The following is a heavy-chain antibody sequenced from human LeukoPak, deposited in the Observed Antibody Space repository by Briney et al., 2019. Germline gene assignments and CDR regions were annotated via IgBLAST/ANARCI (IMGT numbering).Heavy chain of an antibody. D-gene: IGHD6-19*01. Sequence: ASVKVSCKASGGTSSSYAISWVRQAPGQGLEWMGGIIPIFGTANYAQKFQGRVTITADESTSTAYMELSSLRSEDMAVYYCARDSYSSGWSPGGAFDIWGQGTMVTVSS. CDR3: ARDSYSSGWSPGGAFDI. V-gene: IGHV1-69*13. CDR2: IIPIFGTA. CDR1: GGTSSSYA. J-gene: IGHJ3*02.